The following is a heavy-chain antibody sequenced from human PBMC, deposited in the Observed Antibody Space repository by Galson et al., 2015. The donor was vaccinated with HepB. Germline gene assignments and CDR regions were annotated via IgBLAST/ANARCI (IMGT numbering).Heavy chain of an antibody. Sequence: SLRLSCAASGFTFGSYSMNWVRQAPGKGLEWVSYISSSSSTIYYADSVKGRFTISRDNAKNSLYLQMNSLRDEDTAVYYCARDRGCGGDCYTAGFDYWGQGTLVTVSS. CDR1: GFTFGSYS. CDR2: ISSSSSTI. CDR3: ARDRGCGGDCYTAGFDY. J-gene: IGHJ4*02. D-gene: IGHD2-21*02. V-gene: IGHV3-48*02.